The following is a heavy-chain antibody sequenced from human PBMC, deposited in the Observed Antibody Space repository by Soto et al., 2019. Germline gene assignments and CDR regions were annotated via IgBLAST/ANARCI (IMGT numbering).Heavy chain of an antibody. J-gene: IGHJ4*02. CDR3: AKSGMYYHFWSGYY. CDR1: GFTFSSYA. D-gene: IGHD3-3*01. V-gene: IGHV3-23*01. Sequence: PGGSLRLSCAASGFTFSSYAMSWVRQAPGKGLEWVSAISGSGGSTYYADSVKGRFTISRDNSKNTLYLQMNSLRAEDTAVYYCAKSGMYYHFWSGYYWGQGTLVTVSS. CDR2: ISGSGGST.